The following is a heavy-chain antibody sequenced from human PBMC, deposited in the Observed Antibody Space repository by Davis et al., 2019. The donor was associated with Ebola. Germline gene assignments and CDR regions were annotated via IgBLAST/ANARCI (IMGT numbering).Heavy chain of an antibody. V-gene: IGHV3-9*01. CDR2: ISWNSGSI. J-gene: IGHJ6*02. Sequence: GGSLRLSCAASGFTFDDYAMHWVRQAPGKGLEWVSGISWNSGSIGYVDSVKGRFTISRDNAKNSLYLQMNSLRAEDTAVYYCARETDYGMDVWGQGTTVTVSS. CDR3: ARETDYGMDV. CDR1: GFTFDDYA.